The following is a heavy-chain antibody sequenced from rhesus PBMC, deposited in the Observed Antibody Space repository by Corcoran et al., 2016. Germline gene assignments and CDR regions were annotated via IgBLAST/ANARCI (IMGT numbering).Heavy chain of an antibody. CDR3: VKDLWTWSGFDY. J-gene: IGHJ4*01. Sequence: EVQLVQSGAEVKRPGESLKISCKASGSSFTSYWISWVRQMPGKGLEWVGRVFPLNSDTTYYPSFAGHVIVSANKSISNTYLQWSSLTASDTATYYCVKDLWTWSGFDYWGRGVLVTVSS. CDR2: VFPLNSDT. V-gene: IGHV5-43*02. CDR1: GSSFTSYW. D-gene: IGHD2-39*01.